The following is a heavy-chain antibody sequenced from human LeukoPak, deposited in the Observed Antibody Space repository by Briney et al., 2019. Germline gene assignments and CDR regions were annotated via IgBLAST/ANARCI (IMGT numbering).Heavy chain of an antibody. Sequence: GGSLRLSCSASGFTFSGYTMHWVRQAPGKGLDYVSGISSNGYSTIYADSVKGRFTISRDNSKNTLYLQMSSLRPEDTAVYYCVNQISGWVYWGQGTLVTVSS. J-gene: IGHJ4*02. D-gene: IGHD6-19*01. CDR2: ISSNGYST. CDR3: VNQISGWVY. CDR1: GFTFSGYT. V-gene: IGHV3-64D*06.